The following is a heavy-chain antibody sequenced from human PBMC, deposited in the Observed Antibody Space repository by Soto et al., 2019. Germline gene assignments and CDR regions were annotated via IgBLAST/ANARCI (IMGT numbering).Heavy chain of an antibody. D-gene: IGHD6-6*01. CDR1: GFTFSSYA. V-gene: IGHV3-30-3*01. CDR3: ARAEGSSSLKPH. Sequence: GSLRLSCAASGFTFSSYAMHWVRQAPGKGLEWVAVISYDGSNKYYADSVKGRFTISRDNSKNTLYLQMNSLRAEDTAAYYCARAEGSSSLKPHWGQGTLVTVSS. CDR2: ISYDGSNK. J-gene: IGHJ4*02.